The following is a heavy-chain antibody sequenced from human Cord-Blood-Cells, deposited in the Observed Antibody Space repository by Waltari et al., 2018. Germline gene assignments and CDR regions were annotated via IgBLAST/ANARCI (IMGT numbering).Heavy chain of an antibody. Sequence: QVQLQQWGAGLLKPSETLSLTCAVYGGSFGGSYWSWVRQPRGKGLEWIGEINHSGSTNYNPSLKSRVTISVDTSKNQFSLKLSSVTAADTAVYYCARHVWGEYSSSWYAFDIWGQGTMVTVSS. CDR2: INHSGST. D-gene: IGHD6-13*01. J-gene: IGHJ3*02. V-gene: IGHV4-34*01. CDR1: GGSFGGSY. CDR3: ARHVWGEYSSSWYAFDI.